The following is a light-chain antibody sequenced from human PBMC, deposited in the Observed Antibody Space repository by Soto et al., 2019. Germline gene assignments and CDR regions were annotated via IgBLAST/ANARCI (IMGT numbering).Light chain of an antibody. CDR2: DAS. CDR1: QSVSSY. Sequence: EIVLTQSPATLSLSPGERATLSCRASQSVSSYLAWYQQKPGQAPRLLIYDASNRATGIPARFSVSGSGTDCTLTISSLEPEDFAVDYCQQRSNWPINFGQGTRREIK. V-gene: IGKV3-11*01. J-gene: IGKJ5*01. CDR3: QQRSNWPIN.